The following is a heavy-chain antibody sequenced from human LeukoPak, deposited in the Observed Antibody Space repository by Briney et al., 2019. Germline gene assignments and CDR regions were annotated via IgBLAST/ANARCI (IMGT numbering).Heavy chain of an antibody. CDR3: ASDYYYDSSGHYGWYFDL. Sequence: PSETLSLTCTVSGGSISSYYWSWIRQPAGKGLEWIGRIYTSGSTNYNPSLKSRVTMSVDTSKNQFSLKLSSVTAADTAVYYCASDYYYDSSGHYGWYFDLWGRGTLITVSS. CDR2: IYTSGST. J-gene: IGHJ2*01. V-gene: IGHV4-4*07. D-gene: IGHD3-22*01. CDR1: GGSISSYY.